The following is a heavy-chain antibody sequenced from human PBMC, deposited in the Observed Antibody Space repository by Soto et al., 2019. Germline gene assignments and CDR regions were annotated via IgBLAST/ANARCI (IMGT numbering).Heavy chain of an antibody. CDR3: ARELDSSGPRFGP. CDR1: GFTFSSYW. J-gene: IGHJ5*02. V-gene: IGHV3-74*01. CDR2: IGSDGRST. D-gene: IGHD6-19*01. Sequence: EAQLVESGGGLVQPGGSLRLSCAASGFTFSSYWMHWVRQAPGKGLVWVSRIGSDGRSTSYADSVKGRFTISRDNAKNTLYLQMNSLRAEDTAVYYCARELDSSGPRFGPWGQGTLVTVSS.